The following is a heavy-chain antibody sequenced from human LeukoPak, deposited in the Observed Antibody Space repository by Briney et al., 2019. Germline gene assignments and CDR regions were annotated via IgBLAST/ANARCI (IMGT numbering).Heavy chain of an antibody. J-gene: IGHJ4*02. CDR1: GGTFSSYA. D-gene: IGHD1-26*01. CDR3: ARGIVGATIPDY. V-gene: IGHV1-69*01. Sequence: SVKVSCKASGGTFSSYAISWVRQAPGQGLEWMGGIIPIFGTANYAQKFQGRVTITADESTSTAYMELSSLRSEDTAVYYCARGIVGATIPDYWGQGTLVTVSS. CDR2: IIPIFGTA.